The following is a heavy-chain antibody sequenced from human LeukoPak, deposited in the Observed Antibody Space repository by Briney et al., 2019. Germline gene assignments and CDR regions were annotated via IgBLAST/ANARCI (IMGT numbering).Heavy chain of an antibody. CDR3: AKSRPGYGMDV. V-gene: IGHV3-9*01. Sequence: GRSLRLSCAASGFTFDDYAMHWVRQAPGKGLEWVSGISWNSGSIGYADSVKGRFTISRDNAKNSLYLQMNSLRAEDTALYYCAKSRPGYGMDVWGQGTTVTVSS. D-gene: IGHD6-6*01. J-gene: IGHJ6*02. CDR1: GFTFDDYA. CDR2: ISWNSGSI.